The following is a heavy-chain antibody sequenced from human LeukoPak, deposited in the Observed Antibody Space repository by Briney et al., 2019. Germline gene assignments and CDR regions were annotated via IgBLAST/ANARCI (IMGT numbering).Heavy chain of an antibody. J-gene: IGHJ4*02. CDR1: GFTFSSYA. D-gene: IGHD3-22*01. CDR3: ARLAGVYYYDSSGPEPNDY. Sequence: GGSLRLSCAASGFTFSSYAMHWVRQAPGKGLEWVAVISYDGSNKYYADSVKGRFTISRDNSKNTLYLQRNSLRAEDTAVYYCARLAGVYYYDSSGPEPNDYWGQGTLVTVSS. CDR2: ISYDGSNK. V-gene: IGHV3-30*01.